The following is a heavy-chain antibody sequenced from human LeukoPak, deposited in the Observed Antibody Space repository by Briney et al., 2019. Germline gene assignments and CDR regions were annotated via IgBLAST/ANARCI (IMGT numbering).Heavy chain of an antibody. CDR2: IIPIFGTA. CDR3: ASSVPAEECFDL. J-gene: IGHJ2*01. D-gene: IGHD2-2*01. Sequence: VASVKVSCKASGGTFSSYAISWVRQAPGQGLEGMGGIIPIFGTANYAQKSQVRVTITADQSTSTAYMELSSLRSEDTAVYYCASSVPAEECFDLWGRGTLVTVSS. V-gene: IGHV1-69*13. CDR1: GGTFSSYA.